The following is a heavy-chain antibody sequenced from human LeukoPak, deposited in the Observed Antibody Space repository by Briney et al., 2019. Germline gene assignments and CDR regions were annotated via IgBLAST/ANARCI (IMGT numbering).Heavy chain of an antibody. CDR1: GGSFSPYY. V-gene: IGHV4-59*01. D-gene: IGHD5-18*01. CDR3: ARENDRYGRIDY. Sequence: SETLSLTCTVFGGSFSPYYWSWVRQPPGKGLEWIGYVSYNGNTDYNPSLTSRLIISIDTSKNQFSLRLRSVTAADTAVYYCARENDRYGRIDYWGQGTQVTVSS. J-gene: IGHJ4*02. CDR2: VSYNGNT.